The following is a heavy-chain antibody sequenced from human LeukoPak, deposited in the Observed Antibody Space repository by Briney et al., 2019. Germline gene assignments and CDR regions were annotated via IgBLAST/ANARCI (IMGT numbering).Heavy chain of an antibody. V-gene: IGHV4-28*01. CDR1: GYSTSSSNW. CDR3: ARGGYCSGGSCYPGPPDY. CDR2: IYYSGST. D-gene: IGHD2-15*01. J-gene: IGHJ4*02. Sequence: PSETLSLTCAVSGYSTSSSNWWGWIRQPPGKGLEWIGYIYYSGSTYYNPSLKSRVTMSVDTSKNQFSLKLSSVTAVDTAVYYCARGGYCSGGSCYPGPPDYWGQGTLVTVSS.